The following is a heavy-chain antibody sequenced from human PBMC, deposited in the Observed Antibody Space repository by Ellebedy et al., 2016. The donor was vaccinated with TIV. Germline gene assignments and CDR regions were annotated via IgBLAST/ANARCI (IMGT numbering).Heavy chain of an antibody. CDR2: IHSDGSIT. V-gene: IGHV3-74*01. CDR1: GFTFSSYA. CDR3: VREGLGGSFDI. J-gene: IGHJ3*02. Sequence: PGGSLRLSCAASGFTFSSYAMSWVRHAPGKGLVWVSRIHSDGSITWYAEFVRGRFTVSRDNGKNTLSLEMNSLRAEDTAVYYCVREGLGGSFDIWGLGTMVTVSS. D-gene: IGHD3-10*01.